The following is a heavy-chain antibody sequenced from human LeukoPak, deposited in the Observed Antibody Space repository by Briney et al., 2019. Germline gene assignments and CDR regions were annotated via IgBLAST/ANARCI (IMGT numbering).Heavy chain of an antibody. J-gene: IGHJ5*02. Sequence: YPSETLSLTCTVSGYSISSGYYWGWIRQPPGKGLEWIGSIYHSGSTYYNPSLKSRVTISVDTSKNQFSLKLSSVTAADTAVYYCAREEQQLDWFDPWGQGTLVTVSS. V-gene: IGHV4-38-2*02. D-gene: IGHD6-13*01. CDR1: GYSISSGYY. CDR3: AREEQQLDWFDP. CDR2: IYHSGST.